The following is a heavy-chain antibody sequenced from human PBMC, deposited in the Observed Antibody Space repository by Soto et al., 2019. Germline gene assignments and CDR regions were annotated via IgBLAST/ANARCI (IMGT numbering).Heavy chain of an antibody. CDR1: GYSFIGFW. Sequence: LGLFLKISYKGSGYSFIGFWIGWVRQMTGKGLEWMGIIYPGDSDTRYSPSFQGQVTISADKSISTAYLQWSSLKASDTAMYYCARHVGYDSTPRWFDQWGQGTLVTVS. D-gene: IGHD3-22*01. J-gene: IGHJ5*02. CDR3: ARHVGYDSTPRWFDQ. V-gene: IGHV5-51*01. CDR2: IYPGDSDT.